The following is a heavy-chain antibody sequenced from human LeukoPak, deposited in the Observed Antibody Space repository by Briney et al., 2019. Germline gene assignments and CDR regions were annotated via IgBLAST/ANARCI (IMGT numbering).Heavy chain of an antibody. CDR3: ARGGDYYDSSGYYDDAFDI. D-gene: IGHD3-22*01. CDR2: INPKSGGT. Sequence: GASVKVSCKASGYTFTGYYMHWVRQAPGQGLEWMGWINPKSGGTNYAQKFQGRVTMTRDTSISTAYMELRRLRYDDTAVYYCARGGDYYDSSGYYDDAFDIWGQGTTVTVSS. J-gene: IGHJ3*02. V-gene: IGHV1-2*02. CDR1: GYTFTGYY.